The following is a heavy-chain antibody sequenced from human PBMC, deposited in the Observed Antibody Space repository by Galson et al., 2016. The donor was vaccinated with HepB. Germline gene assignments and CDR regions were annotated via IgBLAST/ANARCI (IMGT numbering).Heavy chain of an antibody. CDR3: AREYYYGSGSYYYLFPPDV. CDR2: IIPILGTP. V-gene: IGHV1-69*13. J-gene: IGHJ6*02. CDR1: GGTFNTYT. Sequence: SVKVSCKASGGTFNTYTITWVRQAPGQGLEWMGGIIPILGTPSYAQKFQGRVTITADESTSTGYMELSSLRSEDTAVYYCAREYYYGSGSYYYLFPPDVWGQGTTVAVSS. D-gene: IGHD3-10*01.